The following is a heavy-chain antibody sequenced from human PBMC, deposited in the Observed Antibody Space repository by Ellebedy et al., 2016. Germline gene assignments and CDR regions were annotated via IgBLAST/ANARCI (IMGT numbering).Heavy chain of an antibody. CDR1: GLNFNTFF. CDR3: AKSEIWLCTVTTCYYGMDV. D-gene: IGHD4-11*01. V-gene: IGHV3-23*01. J-gene: IGHJ6*02. Sequence: GESLKISXTASGLNFNTFFMSWVRQAPGKGLEWVSSFGSSDERTYYVDSVRGRFTISRDNSRNTLDLQMNSLRVEDTAIYYCAKSEIWLCTVTTCYYGMDVWGQGTTVTVSS. CDR2: FGSSDERT.